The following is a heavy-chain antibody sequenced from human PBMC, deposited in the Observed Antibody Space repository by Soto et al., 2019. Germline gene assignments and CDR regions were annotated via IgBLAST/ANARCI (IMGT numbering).Heavy chain of an antibody. J-gene: IGHJ4*02. D-gene: IGHD6-6*01. CDR1: GGTFSSYA. V-gene: IGHV1-69*01. CDR2: IIPIFGTA. Sequence: QVQLVQSGAEVKKPGSSVKVSCKASGGTFSSYAICWVRQAPGQGLEWMGGIIPIFGTANYAQKFQGRVTITADESTSTADMELSSLRSEDMAVYYCASDLALSSSPVPYYLDDLGLGTLVTVSS. CDR3: ASDLALSSSPVPYYLDD.